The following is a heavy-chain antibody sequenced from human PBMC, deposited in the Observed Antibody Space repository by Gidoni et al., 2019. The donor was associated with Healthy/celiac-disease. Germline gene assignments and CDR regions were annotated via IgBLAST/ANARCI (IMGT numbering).Heavy chain of an antibody. CDR1: GGTFSNYA. CDR3: ARYPRDYYDSSGYSPLLEC. V-gene: IGHV1-69*06. Sequence: QLQLVQSGAEVKKPGSTVKVSCKASGGTFSNYAISWVRQAPGQGLEWMGGIIPIFGTANYAQKFQGRVTMTADKSTSTAYMELSSLRSEDTAVYYCARYPRDYYDSSGYSPLLECWGQGTLVTVSS. CDR2: IIPIFGTA. D-gene: IGHD3-22*01. J-gene: IGHJ4*02.